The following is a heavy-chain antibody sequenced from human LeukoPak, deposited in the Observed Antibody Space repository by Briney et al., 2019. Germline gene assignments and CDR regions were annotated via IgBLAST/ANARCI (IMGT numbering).Heavy chain of an antibody. Sequence: GGSLRLSCAASGFTFDDYTMHWVRQAPGKGLEWVSGISWNSGSIGYADSVKGRFTISRDNAKNSLYLQMNSLRAEDTALYYCAKTPESGSYHDGDYWGQGTLVTVSS. V-gene: IGHV3-9*01. CDR1: GFTFDDYT. J-gene: IGHJ4*02. CDR2: ISWNSGSI. D-gene: IGHD1-26*01. CDR3: AKTPESGSYHDGDY.